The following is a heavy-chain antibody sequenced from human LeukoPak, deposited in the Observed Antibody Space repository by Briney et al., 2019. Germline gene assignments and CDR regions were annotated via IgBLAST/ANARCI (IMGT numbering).Heavy chain of an antibody. V-gene: IGHV3-21*01. D-gene: IGHD3-22*01. J-gene: IGHJ3*02. Sequence: GGTLRLSCAASGFTFSTYSMSWVRQAPGKGLEWVSVISGGGGERFYADSVKGRFTISRDNAKNSLYLQMNSLRAEDTAVYYCARATYYYDSSGYQIWGQGTMVTVSS. CDR2: ISGGGGER. CDR3: ARATYYYDSSGYQI. CDR1: GFTFSTYS.